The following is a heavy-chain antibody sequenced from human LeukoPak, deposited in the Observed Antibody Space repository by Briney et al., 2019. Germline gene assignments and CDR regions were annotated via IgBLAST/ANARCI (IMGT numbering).Heavy chain of an antibody. CDR3: AKDRGGSCYEVSCGFDP. D-gene: IGHD2-15*01. Sequence: GGSLRLSCAASGFTFSSYSMYWVRQAPGKGLEWISYISSSSSGTTYYADSVKGRFTISRDNARNSLYLQMNSLRAEDTAVCYCAKDRGGSCYEVSCGFDPWGQGTLVTVSS. V-gene: IGHV3-48*01. CDR1: GFTFSSYS. CDR2: ISSSSSGTT. J-gene: IGHJ5*02.